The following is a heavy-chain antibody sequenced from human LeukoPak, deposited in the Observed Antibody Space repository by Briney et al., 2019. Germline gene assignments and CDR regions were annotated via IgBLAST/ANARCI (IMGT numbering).Heavy chain of an antibody. D-gene: IGHD4-17*01. CDR2: ISDTGSTI. V-gene: IGHV3-48*03. CDR3: AKAGPTVTTTGGAFDI. CDR1: GFTFSSYE. Sequence: GGSLRLSCAASGFTFSSYELNWVRQAPGKGLEWVSYISDTGSTIYYADSVEGRFTISRDNAKNSLYLQMNSLRAEDTAVYYCAKAGPTVTTTGGAFDIWGQGTMVTVSS. J-gene: IGHJ3*02.